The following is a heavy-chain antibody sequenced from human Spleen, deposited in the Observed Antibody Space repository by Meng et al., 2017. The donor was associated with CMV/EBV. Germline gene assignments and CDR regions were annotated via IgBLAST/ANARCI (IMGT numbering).Heavy chain of an antibody. CDR2: ISYDGSNE. CDR3: ARVRAHGDFDDAFDI. CDR1: GFTFSSYA. V-gene: IGHV3-30*04. J-gene: IGHJ3*02. Sequence: GESLKISCTASGFTFSSYAIHWVRQAPGKGLEWVAVISYDGSNEYYADSVKGRFTISRDNSKNTLYLQMNSLRAEDPAVYYCARVRAHGDFDDAFDIWGQGTMVTVSS. D-gene: IGHD4-17*01.